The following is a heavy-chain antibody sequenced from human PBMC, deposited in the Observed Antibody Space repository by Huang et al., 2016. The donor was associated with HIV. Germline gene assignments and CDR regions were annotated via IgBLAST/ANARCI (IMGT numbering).Heavy chain of an antibody. CDR3: ARRRRGGFDI. Sequence: EVQLVQSGAEVKRPGESLKISCKGSRYNFAGYWLGWVRKMPGKGLEWMGSIYFDDSYARYSPSLQGQVTISADTSLYSSYLQWTSLRASDTAIFYCARRRRGGFDIWGQGTLVTVSS. J-gene: IGHJ3*02. CDR2: IYFDDSYA. CDR1: RYNFAGYW. D-gene: IGHD2-15*01. V-gene: IGHV5-51*03.